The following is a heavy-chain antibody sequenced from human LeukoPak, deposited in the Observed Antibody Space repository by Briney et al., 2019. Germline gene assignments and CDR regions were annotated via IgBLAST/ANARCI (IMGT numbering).Heavy chain of an antibody. CDR3: ARGYSSSWYGPSAEYFQH. V-gene: IGHV1-24*01. CDR1: GYTFTGYY. D-gene: IGHD6-13*01. J-gene: IGHJ1*01. CDR2: FDPGDGET. Sequence: ASVKVSCKASGYTFTGYYMHWVRQAPGKGLEWMGGFDPGDGETIYAQKFQGRVTMTEDTSTDTAYMELSRLRSDDTAVYYCARGYSSSWYGPSAEYFQHWGQGTLVTVSS.